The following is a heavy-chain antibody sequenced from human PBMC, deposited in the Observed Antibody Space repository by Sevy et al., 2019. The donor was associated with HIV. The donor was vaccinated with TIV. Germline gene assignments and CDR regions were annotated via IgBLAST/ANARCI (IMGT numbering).Heavy chain of an antibody. CDR3: ARDAVGGARGLVTYFNCDI. D-gene: IGHD3-10*01. Sequence: GGSLRLSCAASEFTISDYSDYHMAWIRQAPGKGLERIAYISGSGGTIYYADSVRGRFIIYRDNAKKARYLHMSSLRTEATAEYCCARDAVGGARGLVTYFNCDIWGRSTPATVSS. CDR1: EFTISDYSDYH. J-gene: IGHJ2*01. V-gene: IGHV3-11*01. CDR2: ISGSGGTI.